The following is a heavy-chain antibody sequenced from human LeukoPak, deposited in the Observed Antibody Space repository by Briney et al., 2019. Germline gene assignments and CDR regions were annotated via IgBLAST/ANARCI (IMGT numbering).Heavy chain of an antibody. D-gene: IGHD3-22*01. Sequence: SETLSLTCTVSGGSISSSTYYWGWIRQPPGKGLEWIGSIYYSGSTYYNPSVKSRLTISVDTAKNQFSLKLSSVTAADTAVYYCARHYPRGHNNDRSGYIYPFDYWGQGTLVTVSS. J-gene: IGHJ4*02. CDR2: IYYSGST. CDR3: ARHYPRGHNNDRSGYIYPFDY. V-gene: IGHV4-39*01. CDR1: GGSISSSTYY.